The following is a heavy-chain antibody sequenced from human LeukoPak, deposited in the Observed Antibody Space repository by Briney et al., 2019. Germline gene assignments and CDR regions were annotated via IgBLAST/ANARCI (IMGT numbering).Heavy chain of an antibody. Sequence: GRSLRLSCAASGFTFSSYAMHWVRQAPGKGLEWVSGISWNSGSIDYADSVKGRFTISRDNAKNSLYLQMNSLRAEDTALYYCAKDIKGATRYYGMDVWGQGTTVTVSS. V-gene: IGHV3-9*01. D-gene: IGHD5-12*01. CDR2: ISWNSGSI. CDR3: AKDIKGATRYYGMDV. J-gene: IGHJ6*02. CDR1: GFTFSSYA.